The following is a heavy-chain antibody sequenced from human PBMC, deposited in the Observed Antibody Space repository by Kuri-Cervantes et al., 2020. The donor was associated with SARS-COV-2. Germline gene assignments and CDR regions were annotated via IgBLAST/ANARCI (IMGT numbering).Heavy chain of an antibody. CDR3: ARGHIVDARDY. CDR1: GFPFNTYT. Sequence: GGSLRLSCAASGFPFNTYTMNWVRQAPGKGLEWVSSISSSGNYVYYADSVTGRFTISRDNARNSLYLQMNSLRAEDTAVYYCARGHIVDARDYWGQGTLVTVSS. D-gene: IGHD2-21*01. J-gene: IGHJ4*02. V-gene: IGHV3-21*01. CDR2: ISSSGNYV.